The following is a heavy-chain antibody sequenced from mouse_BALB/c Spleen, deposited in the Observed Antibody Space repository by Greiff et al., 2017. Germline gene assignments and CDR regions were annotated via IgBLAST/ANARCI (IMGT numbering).Heavy chain of an antibody. CDR1: GFNIKDTY. D-gene: IGHD1-1*01. V-gene: IGHV14-3*02. J-gene: IGHJ3*01. CDR2: IDPANGNT. Sequence: EVKLLESGAELVKPGASVKLSCTASGFNIKDTYMHWVKQRPEQGLEWIGRIDPANGNTKYDPKFPGKATITADTSSNTAYLQLSSLTSEDTAVYYCARDYYGSSYPAWFAYWGQGTLVTVSA. CDR3: ARDYYGSSYPAWFAY.